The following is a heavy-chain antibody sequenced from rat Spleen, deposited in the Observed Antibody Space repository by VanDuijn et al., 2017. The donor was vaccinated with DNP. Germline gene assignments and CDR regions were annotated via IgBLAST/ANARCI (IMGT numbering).Heavy chain of an antibody. CDR3: ARDQGYGYFDF. Sequence: EVQLVESGGGLVQPGRSLKLSCAASGFTFSNYYMAWVRQAPKKGLEWVAAISPSGSRTYYPDSVKGRFTISRDDAKSSLYLQMNSLQTGDIATYYCARDQGYGYFDFWGQGVMVTVSS. V-gene: IGHV5-25*01. CDR1: GFTFSNYY. J-gene: IGHJ2*01. CDR2: ISPSGSRT. D-gene: IGHD4-3*01.